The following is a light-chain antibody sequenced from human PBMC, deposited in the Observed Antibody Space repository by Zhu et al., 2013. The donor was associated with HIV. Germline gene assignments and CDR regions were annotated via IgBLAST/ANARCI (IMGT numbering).Light chain of an antibody. Sequence: AIRMTQSPSSFSAFTGDTVNITCRASRPINSFLAWYQQKPGQAPNLLIFSTSTLQTGVPSRFIGSGSGTEFTLTINCLQSEDFATYYCQQYYDYIRTFGQGTKVEIK. CDR3: QQYYDYIRT. V-gene: IGKV1-8*01. CDR2: STS. J-gene: IGKJ1*01. CDR1: RPINSF.